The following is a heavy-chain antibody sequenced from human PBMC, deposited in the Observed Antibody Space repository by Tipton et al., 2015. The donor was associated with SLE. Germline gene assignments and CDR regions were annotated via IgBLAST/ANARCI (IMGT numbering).Heavy chain of an antibody. CDR1: GFTFSNYN. J-gene: IGHJ4*02. Sequence: SLRLSCAASGFTFSNYNMNWVRQAPGKGLEWVSVIYSCSTIYYADSVKGRFTISRDNAKNSLYLQMNSLRAEDTAVYYCARVTRYSGYFFDYWGQGTLVTVSS. D-gene: IGHD5-12*01. CDR3: ARVTRYSGYFFDY. CDR2: IYSCSTI. V-gene: IGHV3-69-1*01.